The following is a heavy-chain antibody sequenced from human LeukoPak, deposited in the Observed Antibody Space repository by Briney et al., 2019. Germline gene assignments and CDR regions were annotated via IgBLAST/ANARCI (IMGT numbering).Heavy chain of an antibody. V-gene: IGHV1-18*01. CDR1: GYTFTSYG. CDR3: ARTRLRYFDWLLPHDAFDI. D-gene: IGHD3-9*01. Sequence: ASVKVSCKASGYTFTSYGISWVRQAPGQGLEWMGWISAYNGNTNYAQKLQGRVTMTTDTSTSTAYMELRSLRSDDTAVYYCARTRLRYFDWLLPHDAFDIWGLGTMVTVSS. CDR2: ISAYNGNT. J-gene: IGHJ3*02.